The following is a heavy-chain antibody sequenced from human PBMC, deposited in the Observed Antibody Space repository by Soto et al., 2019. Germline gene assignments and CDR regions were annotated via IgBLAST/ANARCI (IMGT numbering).Heavy chain of an antibody. CDR2: IYYSGST. CDR1: GDSISSYY. CDR3: ARARGAYFDY. Sequence: QVQLQESGPGLVKPSETLSLTCTVSGDSISSYYWSWIRQPPGKGLEWIGYIYYSGSTNYNHSLKTRVTISVDTSKNQSSLKPSSVTAADTAVYYCARARGAYFDYWGQGTLVTVSS. J-gene: IGHJ4*02. V-gene: IGHV4-59*01. D-gene: IGHD1-26*01.